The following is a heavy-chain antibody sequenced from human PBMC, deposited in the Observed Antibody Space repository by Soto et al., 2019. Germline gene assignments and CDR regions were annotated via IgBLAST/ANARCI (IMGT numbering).Heavy chain of an antibody. D-gene: IGHD3-3*01. Sequence: SETLSLTCTVPGDSINLYYWTWIRQPPGKGLEWIGYIYYTGSTNYNPSLKSRVTISVDTSKNQFSLKLSSVTAADTAMYYCARRSYDFFFFDYWGQGTLVTVSS. CDR3: ARRSYDFFFFDY. CDR2: IYYTGST. J-gene: IGHJ4*02. V-gene: IGHV4-59*08. CDR1: GDSINLYY.